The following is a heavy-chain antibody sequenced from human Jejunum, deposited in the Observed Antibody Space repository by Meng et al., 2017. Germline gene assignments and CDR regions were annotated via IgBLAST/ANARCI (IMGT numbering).Heavy chain of an antibody. J-gene: IGHJ4*02. Sequence: GGPLRLSCPASGFTFSNYAMHWVRQAPAKGLEWVAVISYDGGSEYYADSVKGRFTISRDNSKNTLSLQMTGLRLEDTATYYCARSSYHASGNSWGQGTLVTVSS. V-gene: IGHV3-30*04. D-gene: IGHD3-10*01. CDR2: ISYDGGSE. CDR1: GFTFSNYA. CDR3: ARSSYHASGNS.